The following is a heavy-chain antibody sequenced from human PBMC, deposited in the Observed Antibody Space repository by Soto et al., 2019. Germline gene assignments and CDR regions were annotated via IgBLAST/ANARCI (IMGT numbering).Heavy chain of an antibody. D-gene: IGHD2-15*01. J-gene: IGHJ6*02. Sequence: QVQLVQSGAEVKKPGSSVKVSCKAPGGTFSTYAISWVRQAPGQGLEWMGGVIPIFGTPKYAQKFQGRVTITADESTSTGYMELRSLRSEDTAVYYFARSQGGSSSLNIYYYYYYGMDVWGQGTTVTVSS. CDR2: VIPIFGTP. V-gene: IGHV1-69*01. CDR3: ARSQGGSSSLNIYYYYYYGMDV. CDR1: GGTFSTYA.